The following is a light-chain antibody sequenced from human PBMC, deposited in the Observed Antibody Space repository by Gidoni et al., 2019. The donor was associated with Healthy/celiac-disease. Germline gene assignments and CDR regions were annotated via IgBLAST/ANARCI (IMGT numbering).Light chain of an antibody. CDR3: QQYDNLPPGT. Sequence: DIQMTQSPSSLSASVGDRVTITCQASQDISNYLNWYQQKPGKAPKLLIYDASNLETGVPSRFSGSGSGTDFTFTISSLQPEDIATYYCQQYDNLPPGTFGQGTRREIK. CDR1: QDISNY. J-gene: IGKJ5*01. V-gene: IGKV1-33*01. CDR2: DAS.